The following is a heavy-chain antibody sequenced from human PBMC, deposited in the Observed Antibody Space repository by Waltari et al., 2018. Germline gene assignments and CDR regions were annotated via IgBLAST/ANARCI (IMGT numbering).Heavy chain of an antibody. CDR1: GAPITSDRHY. J-gene: IGHJ3*01. Sequence: QLQLQEAGPGLVKPSETLSLTCSVSGAPITSDRHYWGWIRQPPGQGLEWIATLAYSGATYSSPSLKSRVTISRDTSKNQVSLQLGSVTAADTAVYYCATYIGASLGTAAFDVWGQGTMVTVSS. CDR2: LAYSGAT. CDR3: ATYIGASLGTAAFDV. V-gene: IGHV4-39*01. D-gene: IGHD5-12*01.